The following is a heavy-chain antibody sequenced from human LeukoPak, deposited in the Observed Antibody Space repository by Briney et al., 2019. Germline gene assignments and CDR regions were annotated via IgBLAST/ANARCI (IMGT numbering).Heavy chain of an antibody. CDR1: GFTFSSYS. CDR2: ISNDGRNK. Sequence: GESLRLSCAASGFTFSSYSMHWVRQAPGKGLEWVALISNDGRNKYYADSVKGRITISRDNSKNTLYLQMDSLRTEDTAVHYCAREDGNFHDAFDIWGQGTMVTVSS. V-gene: IGHV3-30*04. J-gene: IGHJ3*02. CDR3: AREDGNFHDAFDI. D-gene: IGHD1-7*01.